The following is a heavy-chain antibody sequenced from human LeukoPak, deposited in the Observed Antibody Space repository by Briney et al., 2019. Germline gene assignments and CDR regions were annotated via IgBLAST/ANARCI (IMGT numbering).Heavy chain of an antibody. CDR1: GFSLSTSGVG. CDR2: IYWNDDK. Sequence: SGPTLVNPTQTPTLTCTFSGFSLSTSGVGVGWIRQPPGKALEWLALIYWNDDKRYSPSLKSRLTITKDTSKNQVVLTMTNMDPVDTATYYCARLTTVLKHDAVDMWGQGTKVTVSS. D-gene: IGHD4-23*01. J-gene: IGHJ3*02. CDR3: ARLTTVLKHDAVDM. V-gene: IGHV2-5*01.